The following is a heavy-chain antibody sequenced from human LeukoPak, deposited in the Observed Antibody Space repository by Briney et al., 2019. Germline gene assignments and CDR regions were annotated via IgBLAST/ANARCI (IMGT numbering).Heavy chain of an antibody. V-gene: IGHV1-8*01. CDR3: AREDDYGFDY. CDR2: MNPKSGNT. CDR1: GYTFTRYD. Sequence: ASVKVSCKASGYTFTRYDINWVRQATGQGLEWMGWMNPKSGNTGYAQKFQGRVTMTRTTSISTAYMELSSLRNDDTAVYYCAREDDYGFDYWGQGTLVTVSS. D-gene: IGHD4-17*01. J-gene: IGHJ4*02.